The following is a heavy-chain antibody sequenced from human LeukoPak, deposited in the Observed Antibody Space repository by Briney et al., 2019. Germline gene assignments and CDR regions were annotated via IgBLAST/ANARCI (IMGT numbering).Heavy chain of an antibody. J-gene: IGHJ5*02. CDR3: ARVRVVVISALSPYYWFDP. CDR1: GYTFTSYG. D-gene: IGHD3-22*01. CDR2: ISSYNENT. V-gene: IGHV1-18*01. Sequence: ASVKVSCKASGYTFTSYGISWVRQAPGQGLEWMGWISSYNENTNYAQKFQGRVTMTTDTSTSTAYMELRSLRSDDTAVYYCARVRVVVISALSPYYWFDPWGQGTLVTVSS.